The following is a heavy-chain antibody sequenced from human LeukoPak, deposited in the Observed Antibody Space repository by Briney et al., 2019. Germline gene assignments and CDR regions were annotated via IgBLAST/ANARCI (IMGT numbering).Heavy chain of an antibody. CDR3: ARDGFSSGWSIMYYGMDV. V-gene: IGHV3-7*03. CDR2: IKQDGSEK. CDR1: GFTFSSSL. J-gene: IGHJ6*02. Sequence: GGSLRLSCADSGFTFSSSLMSWVRQAPGKGLEWVANIKQDGSEKYYVDSVKGRFTISRDNAKNSLYLQMNSLRAEDTAVYYCARDGFSSGWSIMYYGMDVWGQGTTVTVSS. D-gene: IGHD6-19*01.